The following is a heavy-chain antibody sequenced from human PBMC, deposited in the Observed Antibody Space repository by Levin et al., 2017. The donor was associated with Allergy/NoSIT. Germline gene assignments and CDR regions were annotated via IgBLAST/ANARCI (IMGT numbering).Heavy chain of an antibody. D-gene: IGHD2-15*01. CDR2: IIPIFGTA. V-gene: IGHV1-69*06. Sequence: SVKVSCKASGGTFSSYAISWVRQAPGQGLEWMGGIIPIFGTANYAQKFQGRVTITADKSTSTAYMELSSLRSEDTAVYYCARGGGYCSGGSCYFHFDYWGQGTLVTVSS. J-gene: IGHJ4*02. CDR3: ARGGGYCSGGSCYFHFDY. CDR1: GGTFSSYA.